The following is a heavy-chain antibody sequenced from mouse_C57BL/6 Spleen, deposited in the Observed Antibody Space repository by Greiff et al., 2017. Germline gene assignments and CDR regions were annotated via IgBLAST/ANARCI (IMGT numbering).Heavy chain of an antibody. CDR2: ISYDGSN. Sequence: VQLQQSGPGLVKPSQSLSLTCSVTGYSITSGYYWNWIRQFPGNKLEWMGYISYDGSNNYNPSLKNRISITRDTSKNQFFLKLNSVTTEDTATYYCARGGYNNYFDYWGQGTTLTVSS. J-gene: IGHJ2*01. CDR3: ARGGYNNYFDY. V-gene: IGHV3-6*01. D-gene: IGHD1-3*01. CDR1: GYSITSGYY.